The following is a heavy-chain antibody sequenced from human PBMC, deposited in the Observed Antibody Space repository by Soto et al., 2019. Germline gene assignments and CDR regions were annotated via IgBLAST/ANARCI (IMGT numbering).Heavy chain of an antibody. D-gene: IGHD6-19*01. V-gene: IGHV4-39*01. Sequence: QLQLQESGPGLVKPSETLSLTCTVSGGSISSSSYYWGWIRQPPGKGLEWIGGIYYSGSTYYNPYLKGGGTLSVDTSKNQFSLKLSSVTAADTAVYYCASGVTGSGWYVPKYYYYCMDVWGQGTTVTVSS. CDR1: GGSISSSSYY. J-gene: IGHJ6*02. CDR3: ASGVTGSGWYVPKYYYYCMDV. CDR2: IYYSGST.